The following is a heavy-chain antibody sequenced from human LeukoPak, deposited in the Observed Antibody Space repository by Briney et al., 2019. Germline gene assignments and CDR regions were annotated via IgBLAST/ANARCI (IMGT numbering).Heavy chain of an antibody. CDR3: ARGNFGYFQH. J-gene: IGHJ1*01. V-gene: IGHV4-59*11. CDR1: GGPISSHY. Sequence: SETLSLTCTVSGGPISSHYWSWIRQPPGKGLQWIGYIYYSGSTNYNPSLKSRVTISVDTSKNQFSLKLSSVSAADTAVYYCARGNFGYFQHWGQGTLVTVSS. D-gene: IGHD3-3*01. CDR2: IYYSGST.